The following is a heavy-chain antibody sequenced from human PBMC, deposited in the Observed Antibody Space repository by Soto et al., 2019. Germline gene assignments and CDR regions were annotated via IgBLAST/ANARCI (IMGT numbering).Heavy chain of an antibody. CDR2: ISAYNGNT. D-gene: IGHD5-18*01. V-gene: IGHV1-18*04. J-gene: IGHJ4*02. Sequence: ASVKVSCKASGYRFISYYVHWVRQAPGQGLEWMGWISAYNGNTNYAQKLQGRVTMTTDTSTSTAYMELRSLRSDDTAVYYCARELDGYGDYWGQGTLVTVSS. CDR3: ARELDGYGDY. CDR1: GYRFISYY.